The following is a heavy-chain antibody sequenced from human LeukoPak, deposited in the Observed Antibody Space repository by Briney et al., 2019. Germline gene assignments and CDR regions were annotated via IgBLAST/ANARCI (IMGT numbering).Heavy chain of an antibody. J-gene: IGHJ4*02. V-gene: IGHV3-30*04. Sequence: GGSLRLSCEASGFTFTSYAMHWVRQAPGKGLEWVSIIPYDGSDEKFADSVKGRFTISRDNAKNMVFLQMNSLRTEDTAVYYCARDQGATLVRGVTPYLDYWGQGTLVSVSS. CDR2: IPYDGSDE. CDR3: ARDQGATLVRGVTPYLDY. D-gene: IGHD3-10*01. CDR1: GFTFTSYA.